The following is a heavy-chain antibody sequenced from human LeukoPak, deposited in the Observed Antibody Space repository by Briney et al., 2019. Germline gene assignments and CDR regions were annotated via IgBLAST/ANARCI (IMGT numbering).Heavy chain of an antibody. Sequence: GGXLRLSCAASGFTFSSYAMSWVRQAPGKGLEWVSAISGSGGSTYYADSVKGRFTISRDNSKNTLYLQMNSLRAEDTAVYYCAKEPYCGGDCYTFGAFDIWGQGTMVTVSS. CDR1: GFTFSSYA. CDR3: AKEPYCGGDCYTFGAFDI. V-gene: IGHV3-23*01. D-gene: IGHD2-21*01. J-gene: IGHJ3*02. CDR2: ISGSGGST.